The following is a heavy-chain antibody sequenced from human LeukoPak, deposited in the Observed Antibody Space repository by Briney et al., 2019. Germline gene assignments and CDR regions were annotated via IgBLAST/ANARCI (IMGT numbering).Heavy chain of an antibody. D-gene: IGHD6-6*01. CDR3: ARHGWSSSKYYFDY. Sequence: SETLSPTCTVSGGSISSSSYYWGWIRQPPGKGLEWIGSIFYSGHTYYNPSLKSRVTMSVDTSKNQFSLKLSSVTAADTAVYYCARHGWSSSKYYFDYWGQGTLVTVSS. V-gene: IGHV4-39*01. J-gene: IGHJ4*02. CDR2: IFYSGHT. CDR1: GGSISSSSYY.